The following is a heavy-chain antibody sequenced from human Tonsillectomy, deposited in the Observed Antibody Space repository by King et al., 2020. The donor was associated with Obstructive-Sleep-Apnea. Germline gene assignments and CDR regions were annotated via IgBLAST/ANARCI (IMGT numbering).Heavy chain of an antibody. V-gene: IGHV4-31*03. Sequence: VQLQESGPGLVTPSQTLSLTCTVSGGSIGSGGFYWSWIRQLPGRDLEWIGYIYNGETIYYNPSLESRVTISADTSKDQFSLKLTSVTAADTAVYYCARDHDRERGIFDYWGQGTLVTVSS. CDR3: ARDHDRERGIFDY. D-gene: IGHD3-10*02. CDR2: IYNGETI. J-gene: IGHJ4*02. CDR1: GGSIGSGGFY.